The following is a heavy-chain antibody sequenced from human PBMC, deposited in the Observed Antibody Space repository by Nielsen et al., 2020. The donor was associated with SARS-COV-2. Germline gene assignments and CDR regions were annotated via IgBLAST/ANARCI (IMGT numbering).Heavy chain of an antibody. CDR1: GFTFSNAW. V-gene: IGHV3-15*01. Sequence: GESLKISCAASGFTFSNAWMSWVRQAPGKGLEWVGRIKSKTDGGTTDYAAPVKGRFTISRDDSKNTLYLQMNSLKTEDTAVYYCAQLSTIDYWGQGTLVTVSS. D-gene: IGHD5-18*01. J-gene: IGHJ4*02. CDR2: IKSKTDGGTT. CDR3: AQLSTIDY.